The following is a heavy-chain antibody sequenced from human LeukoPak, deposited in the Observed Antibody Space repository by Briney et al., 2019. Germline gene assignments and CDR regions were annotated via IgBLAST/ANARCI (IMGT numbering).Heavy chain of an antibody. Sequence: SETLSLTCAVYGGSFSGYYWSWIRQPPGKGLEWIGEINHSGSTNYNPSLKSRVTISVDTSKNQFSLKLSSVTAADTAVYYCARGIGYDSSGYYYGYWGQGTLVTVSS. CDR2: INHSGST. CDR3: ARGIGYDSSGYYYGY. J-gene: IGHJ4*02. CDR1: GGSFSGYY. D-gene: IGHD3-22*01. V-gene: IGHV4-34*01.